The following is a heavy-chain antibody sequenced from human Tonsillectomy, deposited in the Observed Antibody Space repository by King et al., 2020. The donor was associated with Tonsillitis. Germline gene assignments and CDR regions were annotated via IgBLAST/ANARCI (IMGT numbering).Heavy chain of an antibody. V-gene: IGHV1-3*01. J-gene: IGHJ5*02. CDR2: INSDNGDT. Sequence: QLVQSGAEVKKPGASVKISCKASGNTYSSHTLQWVRQAPGQRPEWMGWINSDNGDTKYSQRLQGRVTITWDTSATTAYMEMRSLRCEDTAGYYCARSRWPATCDPGGQGTLVPFSS. CDR1: GNTYSSHT. CDR3: ARSRWPATCDP. D-gene: IGHD2-15*01.